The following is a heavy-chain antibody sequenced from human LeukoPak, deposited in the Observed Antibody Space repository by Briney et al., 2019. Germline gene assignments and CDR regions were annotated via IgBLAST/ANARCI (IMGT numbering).Heavy chain of an antibody. V-gene: IGHV3-48*04. J-gene: IGHJ4*02. D-gene: IGHD3-16*01. Sequence: PGGSLRLSCAASGFTFSSYSMNWVRQAPGKGLEWVSYISSSSSTIYYADSVKGRFTISRDNAKNSLYLQMNSLRAEDTAVYYCAGGIRTAHGYWGQGTLVTVSS. CDR3: AGGIRTAHGY. CDR1: GFTFSSYS. CDR2: ISSSSSTI.